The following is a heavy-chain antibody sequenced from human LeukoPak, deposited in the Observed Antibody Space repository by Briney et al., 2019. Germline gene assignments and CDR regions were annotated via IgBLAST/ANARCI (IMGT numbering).Heavy chain of an antibody. Sequence: PSETLSLTCTVSGVSISSSSYYWGWIRQPPGKGLEWIGSIYYSGSTYYNPSLKSRVTISVDTSKNQFSLKLSSVTAADTAVYYCARGIAVAANWFDPWGQGTLVTVSS. D-gene: IGHD6-19*01. CDR3: ARGIAVAANWFDP. CDR1: GVSISSSSYY. J-gene: IGHJ5*02. V-gene: IGHV4-39*01. CDR2: IYYSGST.